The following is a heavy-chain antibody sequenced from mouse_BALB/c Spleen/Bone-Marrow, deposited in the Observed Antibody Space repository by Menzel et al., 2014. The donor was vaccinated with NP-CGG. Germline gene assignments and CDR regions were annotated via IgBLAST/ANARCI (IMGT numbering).Heavy chain of an antibody. CDR1: GFTLSDFY. J-gene: IGHJ3*01. Sequence: EVQRVESGGGSVQPGDSLRLSCATSGFTLSDFYMEWVRQPPGKRLEWIATSRNRAKYYTTEYSASVKGRFIVSRDTSQSVLYLQMNALSAEDTAIYYCARDVGYGNYFVYWGQGTLVTVSA. CDR2: SRNRAKYYTT. V-gene: IGHV7-1*02. D-gene: IGHD2-10*02. CDR3: ARDVGYGNYFVY.